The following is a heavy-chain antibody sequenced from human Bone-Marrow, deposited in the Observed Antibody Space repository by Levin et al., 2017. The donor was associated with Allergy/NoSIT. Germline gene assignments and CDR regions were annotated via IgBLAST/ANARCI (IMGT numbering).Heavy chain of an antibody. D-gene: IGHD1-7*01. CDR1: EFTVINNY. J-gene: IGHJ2*01. Sequence: GGSLRLSCAAYEFTVINNYMTWVRQAPGKGLEWVSVIYGDGSAHYADSVRGRFTVSRDNSKNTEYLQMNSLRAEDTAVYYCASRTGTRNWYFDLWGRGTLVTVSS. CDR2: IYGDGSA. V-gene: IGHV3-53*01. CDR3: ASRTGTRNWYFDL.